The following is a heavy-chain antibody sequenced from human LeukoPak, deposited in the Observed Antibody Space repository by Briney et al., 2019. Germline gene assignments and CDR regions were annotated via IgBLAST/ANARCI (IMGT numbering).Heavy chain of an antibody. CDR1: GFTFSSYE. J-gene: IGHJ4*02. V-gene: IGHV3-48*03. Sequence: PGGSLRLSCAASGFTFSSYEMNWVRQAPGKGLEWVSYISSSGSTIYYTDSVKGRFTISRDNAKNSLYLQMNSLRAEDTAVYYCARDTKGYEQGYWGQGTLVTVSS. CDR2: ISSSGSTI. D-gene: IGHD5-12*01. CDR3: ARDTKGYEQGY.